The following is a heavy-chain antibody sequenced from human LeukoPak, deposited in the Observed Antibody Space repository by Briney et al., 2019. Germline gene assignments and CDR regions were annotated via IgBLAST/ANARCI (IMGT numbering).Heavy chain of an antibody. D-gene: IGHD4-23*01. CDR1: GGTFSSYA. J-gene: IGHJ4*02. Sequence: GASVKVSCKASGGTFSSYAISWVRQAPGHGLEWMGVIIPIFGTANYAQKFQGRVTITADESTSTAYMELSSLRSEDTAVYYCARAAVVTRTLDYRGQGTLVTVSS. CDR2: IIPIFGTA. V-gene: IGHV1-69*13. CDR3: ARAAVVTRTLDY.